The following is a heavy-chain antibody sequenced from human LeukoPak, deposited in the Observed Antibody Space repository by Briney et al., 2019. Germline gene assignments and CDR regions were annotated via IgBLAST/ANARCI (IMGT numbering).Heavy chain of an antibody. Sequence: GGSLRLSCAVSGFTFTNAWMTWVRQAPGKGLVWVSRINSDGSSTSYADSVKGRFTISRDNAKNTLYLQMNSLRAEDTAVYYCVGRRGYCSSTSCYETEQYFDYWGQGTLVTVSA. V-gene: IGHV3-74*01. CDR2: INSDGSST. CDR3: VGRRGYCSSTSCYETEQYFDY. J-gene: IGHJ4*02. D-gene: IGHD2-2*01. CDR1: GFTFTNAW.